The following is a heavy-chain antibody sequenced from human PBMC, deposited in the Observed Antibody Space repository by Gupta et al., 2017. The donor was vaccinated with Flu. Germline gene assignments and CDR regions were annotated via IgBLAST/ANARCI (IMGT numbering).Heavy chain of an antibody. CDR2: IWHDGSKK. D-gene: IGHD3-3*01. Sequence: QVQLVESGGGVVQPGRSLRLSCAASGFTFNNYAMHWVRQAPGKGLESVAVIWHDGSKKYYVDSVKGRFAISRDNSKNALYLQMNSLRVEDTAVYYCARDPTILRFLEWSKYYNMDVWGQGTTVTVSS. CDR3: ARDPTILRFLEWSKYYNMDV. J-gene: IGHJ6*03. CDR1: GFTFNNYA. V-gene: IGHV3-33*01.